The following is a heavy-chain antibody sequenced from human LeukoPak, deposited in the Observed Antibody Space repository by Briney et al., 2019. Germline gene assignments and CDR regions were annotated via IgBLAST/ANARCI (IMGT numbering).Heavy chain of an antibody. CDR3: AREKYNWNYGWYFDL. V-gene: IGHV4-30-4*01. J-gene: IGHJ2*01. Sequence: SETLSLTCTVSGDSISSGDYYWSWIRQPPGKGLEWIGYIYYSGSTYYNPYLKSRTPISVDTSKNQFSLKLSSVTAADTAGYYCAREKYNWNYGWYFDLWGRGTLVTVSS. CDR1: GDSISSGDYY. D-gene: IGHD1-7*01. CDR2: IYYSGST.